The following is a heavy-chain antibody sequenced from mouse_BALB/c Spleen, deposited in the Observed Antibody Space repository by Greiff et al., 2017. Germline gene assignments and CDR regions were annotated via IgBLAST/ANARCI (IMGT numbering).Heavy chain of an antibody. D-gene: IGHD2-1*01. CDR1: GYTFTSYW. V-gene: IGHV1S81*02. CDR2: INPSNGRT. Sequence: VQLHKPGAELVKPGASVKLSCKASGYTFTSYWMHWVKQRPGQGLEWIGEINPSNGRTNYNEKFKSKATLTVDKSSSTAYMQLSSLTSEDSAVYCCARYGNYAMDYWGQGTSVTVSS. J-gene: IGHJ4*01. CDR3: ARYGNYAMDY.